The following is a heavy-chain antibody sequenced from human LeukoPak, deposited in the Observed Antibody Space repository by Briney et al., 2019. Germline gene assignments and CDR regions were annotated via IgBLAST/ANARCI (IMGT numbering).Heavy chain of an antibody. Sequence: GGSLRLSCAASGFTFSDYSMNWVRQAPGKGLEWVSSITSSGTYIYYADSVKGRFTISRDNAKNSLYLQMNSLRPEDTALYYCAKDLSSAITSALVLDVWGQGTTVIVS. CDR2: ITSSGTYI. V-gene: IGHV3-21*04. CDR1: GFTFSDYS. CDR3: AKDLSSAITSALVLDV. J-gene: IGHJ6*02. D-gene: IGHD3-22*01.